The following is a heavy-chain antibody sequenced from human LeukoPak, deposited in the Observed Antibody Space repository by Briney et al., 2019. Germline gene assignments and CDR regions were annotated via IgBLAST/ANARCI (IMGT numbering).Heavy chain of an antibody. V-gene: IGHV4-4*07. Sequence: SETLSLTCTVSGGSISSSDASCIRQPAGKGLEWIGCIYTSGSTNYNPSLKSRVTISGDKSKNQSSRKLSSVTATHTAVYYCARHGDYAGSFHYWGQGTLVSVPS. CDR1: GGSISSSD. J-gene: IGHJ4*02. CDR2: IYTSGST. CDR3: ARHGDYAGSFHY. D-gene: IGHD4-17*01.